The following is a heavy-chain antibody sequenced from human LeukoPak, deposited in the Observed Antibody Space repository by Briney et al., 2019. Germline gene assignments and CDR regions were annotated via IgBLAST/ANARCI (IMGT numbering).Heavy chain of an antibody. CDR3: AREFRRMAAAGDRIDY. D-gene: IGHD6-13*01. CDR1: GYTFTGYY. CDR2: INPNSGGT. Sequence: ASVKVSCKASGYTFTGYYMHWVRQAPGQGLEWMGRINPNSGGTNYAQKFQGRVTMTRDTSISTAYMELSRLRSDDTAVYYCAREFRRMAAAGDRIDYWGQGTLVTVSS. J-gene: IGHJ4*02. V-gene: IGHV1-2*06.